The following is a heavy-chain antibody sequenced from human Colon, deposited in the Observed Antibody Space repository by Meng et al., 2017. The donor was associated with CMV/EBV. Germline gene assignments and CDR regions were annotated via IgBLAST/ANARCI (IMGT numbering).Heavy chain of an antibody. CDR1: GFTFSSYS. J-gene: IGHJ3*02. CDR2: ISHTSDT. V-gene: IGHV3-21*06. Sequence: GGSLRLSCAASGFTFSSYSLNWVRLAPGKGLEWVASISHTSDTYYADSLKGRFTLSRDNAQNSVYLQMNSLTAEDTAVYYCVRDGWGADVFDIWGQGTMVTVSS. D-gene: IGHD2-2*03. CDR3: VRDGWGADVFDI.